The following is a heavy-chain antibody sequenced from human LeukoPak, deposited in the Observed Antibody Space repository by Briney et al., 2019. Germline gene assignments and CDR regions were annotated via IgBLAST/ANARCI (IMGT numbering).Heavy chain of an antibody. V-gene: IGHV3-48*03. CDR3: ARGGRYSNAAFDI. Sequence: GGSLRLSCAASGFTFSSYEMNWVRQAPGKGLEWVSYISSSGSTIYYADSVKGRFTISRDNAKDSLYLQMNSLRAEDTAVYYCARGGRYSNAAFDIWGQGTMVTVSS. D-gene: IGHD5-18*01. CDR1: GFTFSSYE. CDR2: ISSSGSTI. J-gene: IGHJ3*02.